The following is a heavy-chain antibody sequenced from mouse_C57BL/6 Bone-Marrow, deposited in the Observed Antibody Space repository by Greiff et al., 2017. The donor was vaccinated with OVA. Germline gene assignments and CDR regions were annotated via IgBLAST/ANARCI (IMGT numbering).Heavy chain of an antibody. CDR3: ARPFLRAWFAY. CDR2: ISSGSSTI. Sequence: EVKVVESGGGLVKPGGSLKLSCAASGFTFSDYGMHWVRQAPEKGLEWVAYISSGSSTIYYADTVKGRFTISRDNAKNTLFLQMTSLRSEDTAMYYCARPFLRAWFAYWGQGTLVTVSA. CDR1: GFTFSDYG. J-gene: IGHJ3*01. D-gene: IGHD1-1*01. V-gene: IGHV5-17*01.